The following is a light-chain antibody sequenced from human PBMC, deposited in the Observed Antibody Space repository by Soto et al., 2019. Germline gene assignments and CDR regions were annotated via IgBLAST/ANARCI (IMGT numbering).Light chain of an antibody. V-gene: IGKV3-20*01. CDR2: GSS. CDR1: HIVSTTY. CDR3: QQYGSSPMYT. J-gene: IGKJ2*01. Sequence: EIGLTQSPGTLSLSPGERATLSCRASHIVSTTYLAWYQQKPGQAPRLLIYGSSSRAPGIPDRFSGSGSGTDFTLTISRLEPEAFAVYYCQQYGSSPMYTFGQGTKLEIK.